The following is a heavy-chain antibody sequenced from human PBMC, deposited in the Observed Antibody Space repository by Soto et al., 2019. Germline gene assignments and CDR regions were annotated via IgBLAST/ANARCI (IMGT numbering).Heavy chain of an antibody. CDR3: ARDLGAVTTLGFQN. J-gene: IGHJ1*01. CDR1: GFTFSNSG. V-gene: IGHV3-21*01. Sequence: EVQLVESGGGLVKPGGSLRLSCAASGFTFSNSGMNWVRQAPGKGLEWVSFISSSSYIFYADSVKGRFTISRDNAKDARYLQMNSRRAEDTAVYYCARDLGAVTTLGFQNWGQGALVTVSS. D-gene: IGHD4-17*01. CDR2: ISSSSYI.